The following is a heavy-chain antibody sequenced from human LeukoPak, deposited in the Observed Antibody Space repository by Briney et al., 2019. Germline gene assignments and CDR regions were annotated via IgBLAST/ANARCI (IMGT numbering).Heavy chain of an antibody. Sequence: GASVKVSCKASGYTFTSYGISWVRQAPGQGLEWMGWISAYNGNTNYAQKLQGRVTMTTDTSTSTAYMELSSLRSEDTAVYYCARGPPHYYGSGARTRYYYYYMDVWGKGTTVTISS. CDR3: ARGPPHYYGSGARTRYYYYYMDV. CDR1: GYTFTSYG. V-gene: IGHV1-18*01. D-gene: IGHD3-10*01. J-gene: IGHJ6*03. CDR2: ISAYNGNT.